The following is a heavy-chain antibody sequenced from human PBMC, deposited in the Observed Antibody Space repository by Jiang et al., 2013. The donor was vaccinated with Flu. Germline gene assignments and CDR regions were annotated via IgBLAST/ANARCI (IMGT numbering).Heavy chain of an antibody. D-gene: IGHD3-22*01. CDR2: IPIFGTA. Sequence: IPIFGTANYAQKFQGRVTITADESTSTAYMELSSLRSEDTAVYYCARDGDFPDSSGYYPDYWGQGTLVTVSS. CDR3: ARDGDFPDSSGYYPDY. J-gene: IGHJ4*02. V-gene: IGHV1-69*01.